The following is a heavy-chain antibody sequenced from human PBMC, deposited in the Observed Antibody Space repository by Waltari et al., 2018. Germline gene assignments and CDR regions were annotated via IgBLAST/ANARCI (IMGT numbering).Heavy chain of an antibody. D-gene: IGHD1-26*01. V-gene: IGHV3-48*03. Sequence: EVQLVESGGGVVQPGGSLRLLCAASGFTFRNYEMNWFRQAPGKGLEWVSYISSGASTIFYADSVKGRFTISRDNAKNSVYLQMNSLRADDTAIYYCARGEGGANEYWGQGTLVTVSS. CDR3: ARGEGGANEY. CDR1: GFTFRNYE. CDR2: ISSGASTI. J-gene: IGHJ4*02.